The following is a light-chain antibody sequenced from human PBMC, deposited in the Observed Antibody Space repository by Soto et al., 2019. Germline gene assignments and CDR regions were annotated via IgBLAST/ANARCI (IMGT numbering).Light chain of an antibody. Sequence: DIQMTQSPSSLSASVGDRVTIACRASQYINTNLNWYQQKPGKAPNLLIHAASNLQTGVPSTFSGSGSGTGFTLSISSLQPEDFATYYCQQSYSLPLTFGEGTKVEIK. CDR1: QYINTN. CDR3: QQSYSLPLT. J-gene: IGKJ4*01. V-gene: IGKV1-39*01. CDR2: AAS.